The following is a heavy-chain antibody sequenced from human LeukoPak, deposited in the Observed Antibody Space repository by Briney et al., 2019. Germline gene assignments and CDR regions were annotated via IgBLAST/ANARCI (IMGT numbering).Heavy chain of an antibody. CDR3: ASGELDPYYFDY. V-gene: IGHV4-34*01. D-gene: IGHD1-26*01. Sequence: SETLSLTCAVYGGSFSGYYWSWIRQPPGKGLEWIGEINHSGSTNYNPSLKSRVTISVDTSKNQFSLKLSSVTAADTAVYYCASGELDPYYFDYWGQGTLVTVSS. J-gene: IGHJ4*02. CDR1: GGSFSGYY. CDR2: INHSGST.